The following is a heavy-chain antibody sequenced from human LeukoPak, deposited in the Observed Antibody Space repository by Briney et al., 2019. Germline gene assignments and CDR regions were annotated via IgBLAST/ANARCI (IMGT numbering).Heavy chain of an antibody. J-gene: IGHJ5*02. D-gene: IGHD3-10*01. CDR1: GFTFSSYA. V-gene: IGHV3-23*01. Sequence: PGGSLRLSCAASGFTFSSYAMSWVRQAPGKGLEWVSAISGSGGSTYYADSVKGRFTISRDNSKNTLYLQMNSLRAEDTAVYYCAKGGYYGSGSLNWFDPWGQGTLVTVSS. CDR3: AKGGYYGSGSLNWFDP. CDR2: ISGSGGST.